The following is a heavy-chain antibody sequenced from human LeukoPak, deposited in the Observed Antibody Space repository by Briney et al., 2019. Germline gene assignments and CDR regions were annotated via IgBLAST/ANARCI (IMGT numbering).Heavy chain of an antibody. D-gene: IGHD5-18*01. CDR3: ARDMGYTYGHAFDY. J-gene: IGHJ4*02. CDR2: IIGTGVGT. Sequence: GGSLRLSCAASGFTFTDYAMTWVRQAPGMGLEWVSSIIGTGVGTYYADSVKGRFTVSRDNSKNTLYLQMNSLRAEDTAVYYCARDMGYTYGHAFDYWGQGTLVTVSS. CDR1: GFTFTDYA. V-gene: IGHV3-23*01.